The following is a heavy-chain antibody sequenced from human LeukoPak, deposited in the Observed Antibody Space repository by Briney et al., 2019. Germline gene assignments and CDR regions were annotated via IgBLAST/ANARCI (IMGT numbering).Heavy chain of an antibody. D-gene: IGHD2-2*01. CDR1: GGSFSGYY. V-gene: IGHV4-34*01. J-gene: IGHJ6*03. CDR3: ARVFEGCSSTSCYYYMDV. CDR2: MNHSGST. Sequence: SETLSLTCAVYGGSFSGYYWSWIRQPPGKGLERIGEMNHSGSTNYNPSLKSRVTISVDTSKNQFSLKLSSVTAADTAVYYCARVFEGCSSTSCYYYMDVWGKGTTVTVSS.